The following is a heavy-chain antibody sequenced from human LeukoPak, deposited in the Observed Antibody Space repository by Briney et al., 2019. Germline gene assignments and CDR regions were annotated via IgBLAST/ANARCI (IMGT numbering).Heavy chain of an antibody. V-gene: IGHV3-74*01. D-gene: IGHD2-8*01. Sequence: GESLRLSCAASGFTFSSYWMHWVRQAPGKGLVWVSRINSDGSSTSYADSVKGRFTISRDNAKNTLYLQMNSLRAEDTAVYYCARDHAGYCTKDWGQGTLVTVSS. CDR3: ARDHAGYCTKD. CDR2: INSDGSST. CDR1: GFTFSSYW. J-gene: IGHJ4*02.